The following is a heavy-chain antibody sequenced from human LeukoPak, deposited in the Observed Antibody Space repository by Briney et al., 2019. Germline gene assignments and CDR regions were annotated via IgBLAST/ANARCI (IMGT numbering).Heavy chain of an antibody. CDR3: ARDGGAGWSAFDY. D-gene: IGHD6-19*01. CDR2: SNPNSGGT. J-gene: IGHJ4*02. CDR1: GXTFTXYY. Sequence: ASXXXXXKASGXTFTXYYMHWVRQAPGQGGEWRGGSNPNSGGTNYAQKFQGRVTMTRETSNRTDYMELSRLRSDDTAVYYCARDGGAGWSAFDYWGQGTLVTVSS. V-gene: IGHV1-2*02.